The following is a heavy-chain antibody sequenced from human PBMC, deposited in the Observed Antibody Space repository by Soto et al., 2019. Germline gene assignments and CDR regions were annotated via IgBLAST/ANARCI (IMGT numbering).Heavy chain of an antibody. CDR1: GFTFSGYW. J-gene: IGHJ6*02. CDR3: AREAV. CDR2: IKQDGSEQ. Sequence: EVQLVESGGGMVQPGGSLRLSCAASGFTFSGYWMSWVRQAPGKGLEWVANIKQDGSEQFYVDSVKGRFTISRDNAKNSLYLQLNSLRAEDTAVYYCAREAVWGQGTTVTVSS. V-gene: IGHV3-7*05.